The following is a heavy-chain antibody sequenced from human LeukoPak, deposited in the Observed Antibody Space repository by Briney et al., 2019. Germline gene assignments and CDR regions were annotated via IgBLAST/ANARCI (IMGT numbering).Heavy chain of an antibody. V-gene: IGHV1-8*01. CDR3: ARGGPSTVTTNWFDP. CDR2: MNPNSGNT. CDR1: GYTFTSYD. D-gene: IGHD4-11*01. Sequence: ASVKVSCKASGYTFTSYDINWVRQATGQGLEWMGWMNPNSGNTGYAQKFQGRVTMTRNTSISTAYMELSSLRSEDTAVYYCARGGPSTVTTNWFDPWGQGTLVTVSS. J-gene: IGHJ5*02.